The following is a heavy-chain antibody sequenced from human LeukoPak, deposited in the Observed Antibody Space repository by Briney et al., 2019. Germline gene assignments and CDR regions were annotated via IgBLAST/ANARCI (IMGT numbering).Heavy chain of an antibody. Sequence: PSETLSLTCTVSGGSISSSGYYWGWIRQTPGKGLEWIGSIYYSGSNYHNPSLESRVSMSVDTSKNQFSLKLTSVTAADTAVYYCARGAADRNNYYYYIDVWGKGTTVTVSS. D-gene: IGHD1/OR15-1a*01. CDR2: IYYSGSN. CDR3: ARGAADRNNYYYYIDV. J-gene: IGHJ6*03. CDR1: GGSISSSGYY. V-gene: IGHV4-39*07.